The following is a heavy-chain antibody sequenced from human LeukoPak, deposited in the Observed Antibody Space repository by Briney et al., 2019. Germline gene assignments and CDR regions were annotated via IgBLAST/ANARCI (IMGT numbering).Heavy chain of an antibody. CDR3: ARDFHYDILTGYYKYYYYYMDV. J-gene: IGHJ6*03. CDR1: GGTFSSYT. Sequence: SVKVSCKASGGTFSSYTISWVRQAPGQGLEWIGRIIPILGIANYAQKFQGRVTITADKSTSTAYMELRSLRSDDTAVYYCARDFHYDILTGYYKYYYYYMDVWGKGTTVTVSS. CDR2: IIPILGIA. D-gene: IGHD3-9*01. V-gene: IGHV1-69*04.